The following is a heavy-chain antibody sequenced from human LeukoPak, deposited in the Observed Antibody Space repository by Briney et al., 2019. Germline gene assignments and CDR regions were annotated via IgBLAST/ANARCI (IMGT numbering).Heavy chain of an antibody. V-gene: IGHV4-34*01. Sequence: PSETLSLTCAVYGGSFSGYYWSWIRQPPGKGLEWIGEINHSGSTSYNPSLKSRVTISVDTSKNQFSLQLNSVTPEDTAVYYCARDLRQPETSSSWYPIGRYYYGMDVWGQGTTVTVSS. CDR2: INHSGST. J-gene: IGHJ6*02. CDR1: GGSFSGYY. CDR3: ARDLRQPETSSSWYPIGRYYYGMDV. D-gene: IGHD6-13*01.